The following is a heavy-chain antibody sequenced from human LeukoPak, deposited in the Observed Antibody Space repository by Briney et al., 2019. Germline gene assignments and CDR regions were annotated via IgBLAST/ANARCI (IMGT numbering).Heavy chain of an antibody. CDR2: VST. D-gene: IGHD3-22*01. Sequence: VSTYYPYSVKGRFTISRDNYKNSVYVQMNSLRAEDTAVYYCAKERHYYDSTGYYYYFDHWGQGTLVTVSS. J-gene: IGHJ4*02. V-gene: IGHV3-23*01. CDR3: AKERHYYDSTGYYYYFDH.